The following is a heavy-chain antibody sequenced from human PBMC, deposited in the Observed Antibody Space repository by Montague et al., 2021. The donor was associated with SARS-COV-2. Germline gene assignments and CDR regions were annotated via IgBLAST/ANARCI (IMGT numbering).Heavy chain of an antibody. D-gene: IGHD3-3*01. J-gene: IGHJ4*02. CDR1: GGSFSGYY. CDR2: INHSGST. Sequence: SETLSLTCAVHGGSFSGYYWSWIRQPPGKGLEWIGEINHSGSTNYNPSLKSRVSISVDTSKNQFSLKLSSVTAADTAVYYCATLPSSITIFGVVQGYYFDDRGQGTLVTVSS. CDR3: ATLPSSITIFGVVQGYYFDD. V-gene: IGHV4-34*01.